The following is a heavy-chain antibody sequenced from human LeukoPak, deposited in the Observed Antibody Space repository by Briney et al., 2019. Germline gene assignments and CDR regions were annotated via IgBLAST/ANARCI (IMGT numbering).Heavy chain of an antibody. CDR2: ISYLSSHV. CDR3: GRAFPPLRTSSAGDL. D-gene: IGHD3-16*01. V-gene: IGHV3-21*01. Sequence: GGSLRLSCSASGFTFSDYDMNWVRQAPGKGLEWVSSISYLSSHVYYGDSVKGRFSIFRHNAKNSLYLQMNSLGAEDTAIYYCGRAFPPLRTSSAGDLWGQGILVTVSS. CDR1: GFTFSDYD. J-gene: IGHJ4*02.